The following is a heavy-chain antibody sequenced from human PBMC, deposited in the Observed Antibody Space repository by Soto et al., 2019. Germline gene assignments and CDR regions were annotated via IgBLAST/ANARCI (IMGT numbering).Heavy chain of an antibody. CDR2: IYYSGST. D-gene: IGHD3-10*01. CDR1: GGSISSYY. CDR3: ASHGFSLYYYYYYMDV. Sequence: SETLSLTCTVSGGSISSYYWSWIRQPPGKGLEWIGYIYYSGSTNYNPSLKSRVTISVDTSKNQFSLKLSSVTAADTAVYYCASHGFSLYYYYYYMDVWGKGTTVTVSS. V-gene: IGHV4-59*08. J-gene: IGHJ6*03.